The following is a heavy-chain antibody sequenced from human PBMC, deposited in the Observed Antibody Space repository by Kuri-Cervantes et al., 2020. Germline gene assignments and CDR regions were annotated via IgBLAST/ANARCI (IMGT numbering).Heavy chain of an antibody. J-gene: IGHJ4*02. Sequence: GGSLRLSCAASGFTFSSYGMHWVRQAPGKGLEWVAVIWYDGSNKYYADSVKGRFTISRDNSKNTLYLQMNSLRAEDTAVYHCARNYDFWSGYYGEKTYYFDYWGQGTLVTVSS. CDR3: ARNYDFWSGYYGEKTYYFDY. CDR1: GFTFSSYG. V-gene: IGHV3-33*01. CDR2: IWYDGSNK. D-gene: IGHD3-3*01.